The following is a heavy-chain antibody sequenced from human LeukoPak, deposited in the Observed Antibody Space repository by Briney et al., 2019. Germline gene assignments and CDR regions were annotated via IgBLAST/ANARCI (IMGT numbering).Heavy chain of an antibody. CDR1: GSTISNYV. CDR2: IIPIFTTA. J-gene: IGHJ3*01. Sequence: SVKVSCKAAGSTISNYVISWVRQAPGQGLEWMGGIIPIFTTANYAQKFQGRVTITADESTSTAYMELSSLRSEDTAVYYCARGPQVGAFDLWGQGTMVTVSS. D-gene: IGHD1-26*01. CDR3: ARGPQVGAFDL. V-gene: IGHV1-69*13.